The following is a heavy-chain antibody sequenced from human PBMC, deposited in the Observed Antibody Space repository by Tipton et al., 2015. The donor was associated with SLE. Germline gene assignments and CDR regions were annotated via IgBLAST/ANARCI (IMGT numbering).Heavy chain of an antibody. J-gene: IGHJ4*02. Sequence: TLSLTCTVSGGSISSGDYYWSWIRQHPGKGLEWIGYIYYSGSTHYNPSLKSRVTISVDTSKNQFSLRLSSVTAADTAVYYCARDRYYYDSSGYSDYWGQGTLVTVSS. CDR2: IYYSGST. CDR1: GGSISSGDYY. V-gene: IGHV4-31*03. CDR3: ARDRYYYDSSGYSDY. D-gene: IGHD3-22*01.